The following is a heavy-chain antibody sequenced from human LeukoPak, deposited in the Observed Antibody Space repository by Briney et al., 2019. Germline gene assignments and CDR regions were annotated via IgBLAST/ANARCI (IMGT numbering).Heavy chain of an antibody. CDR1: GYTFTNYY. D-gene: IGHD2-15*01. CDR2: INPSGGST. CDR3: ARDLGPYGSGGSCYSGAFDI. Sequence: ASVTVSFMASGYTFTNYYMHWVRQAPGQGVEWMGVINPSGGSTSYSQKFQRRVTMTRDTSTSTVYMELSSLRSEDTAVYYCARDLGPYGSGGSCYSGAFDIWGQGTMVTVSS. J-gene: IGHJ3*02. V-gene: IGHV1-46*01.